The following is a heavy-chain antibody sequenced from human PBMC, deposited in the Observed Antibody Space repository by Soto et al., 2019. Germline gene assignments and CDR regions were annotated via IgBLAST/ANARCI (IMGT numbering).Heavy chain of an antibody. Sequence: QVQLVESGGGLVKPGGSLRLSCAXXXXXXNDDYMTWIRQAPGKGLEWVSFISSDSIYPNSADPVKGRFTISRDNAKNLLYLQMSSLRVEDTAVYYCARDSTGSGLDYGMDVWGQGTTVAVSS. CDR2: ISSDSIYP. CDR3: ARDSTGSGLDYGMDV. V-gene: IGHV3-11*06. CDR1: XXXXNDDY. D-gene: IGHD3-10*01. J-gene: IGHJ6*02.